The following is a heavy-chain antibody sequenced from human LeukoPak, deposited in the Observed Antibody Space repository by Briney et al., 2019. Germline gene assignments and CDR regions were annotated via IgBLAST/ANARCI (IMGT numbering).Heavy chain of an antibody. D-gene: IGHD3-22*01. V-gene: IGHV1-2*02. Sequence: ASVKVSCKASGYTFTGYYMHWVRQAPGQGLEWMGWINPNSGGTNYAQKFQGRVTMTRDTSISTAYMELSRLRSDDTAVYYCARSLLYYYDSSGYLRGSEYWGQGTLVTVSS. CDR2: INPNSGGT. CDR3: ARSLLYYYDSSGYLRGSEY. J-gene: IGHJ4*02. CDR1: GYTFTGYY.